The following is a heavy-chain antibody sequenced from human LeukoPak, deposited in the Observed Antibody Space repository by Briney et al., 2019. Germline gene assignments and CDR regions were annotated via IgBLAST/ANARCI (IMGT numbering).Heavy chain of an antibody. J-gene: IGHJ6*02. D-gene: IGHD3-9*01. CDR1: GFAFSSYG. V-gene: IGHV3-30*18. Sequence: GGSLRLSCAASGFAFSSYGMHWIRQAPGKGLEWVAIISYDGSNQFYADSVKGRFTISRDNSKNTLYLQMNSLRAEDTAVYYCAKGTSGRTYDILTGYGHGMDVWGQGTTVTVSS. CDR3: AKGTSGRTYDILTGYGHGMDV. CDR2: ISYDGSNQ.